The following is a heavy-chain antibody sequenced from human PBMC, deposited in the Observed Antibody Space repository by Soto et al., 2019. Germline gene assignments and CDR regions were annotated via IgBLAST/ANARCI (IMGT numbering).Heavy chain of an antibody. Sequence: ASVKVSCKASGYMFITYGFNWVRQAPGQGLEWMGWISTSNGDTKTAQKLKGRVTMTSETSTNTVYMELTNLRCDETAVYYCAKDRYFATVHRRWWYFDLWGRGTLVTVSS. CDR2: ISTSNGDT. CDR1: GYMFITYG. D-gene: IGHD3-10*01. V-gene: IGHV1-18*01. J-gene: IGHJ2*01. CDR3: AKDRYFATVHRRWWYFDL.